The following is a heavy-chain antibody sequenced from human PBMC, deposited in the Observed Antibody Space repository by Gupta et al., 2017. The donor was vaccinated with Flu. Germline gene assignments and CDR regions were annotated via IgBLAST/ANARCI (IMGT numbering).Heavy chain of an antibody. V-gene: IGHV1-2*02. CDR3: ARDHCGDSRCYSDY. J-gene: IGHJ4*02. CDR2: INPNSGAT. D-gene: IGHD2-21*01. Sequence: RQAPGQGLEWMGWINPNSGATNYAPKFQDRVILTRDTSISTAYMELSRLRSDDTAVYYCARDHCGDSRCYSDYWGQGTLVTVSS.